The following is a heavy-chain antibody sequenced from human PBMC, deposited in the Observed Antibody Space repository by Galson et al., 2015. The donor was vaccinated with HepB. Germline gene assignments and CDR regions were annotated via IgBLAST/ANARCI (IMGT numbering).Heavy chain of an antibody. D-gene: IGHD4-17*01. J-gene: IGHJ3*02. CDR3: ARRGWGGATVIDNDAFDI. V-gene: IGHV5-10-1*01. CDR1: GYSFTSYW. Sequence: QSGAEVKKPGESLRISCKGSGYSFTSYWISWVRQMPGKGLEWMGRIDPSDSYTNYSPSFQGHVTISADKSISTAYLQWSSLKASDTAMYYCARRGWGGATVIDNDAFDIWGQGTMVTVSS. CDR2: IDPSDSYT.